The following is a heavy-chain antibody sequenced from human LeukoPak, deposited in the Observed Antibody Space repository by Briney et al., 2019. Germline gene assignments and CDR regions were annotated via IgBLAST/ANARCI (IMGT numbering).Heavy chain of an antibody. D-gene: IGHD3-22*01. CDR3: SGRNYYDSSGYFSNMDV. V-gene: IGHV4-59*01. J-gene: IGHJ6*03. CDR1: GASISTYY. CDR2: IYYSGST. Sequence: PSETLSLTCTVSGASISTYYWSWIRQPPGKGLEWIGYIYYSGSTNYNPSLKSRVTILVDTSKNQLSLKLSSVTAADTAVYYCSGRNYYDSSGYFSNMDVWGKGTTVTVSS.